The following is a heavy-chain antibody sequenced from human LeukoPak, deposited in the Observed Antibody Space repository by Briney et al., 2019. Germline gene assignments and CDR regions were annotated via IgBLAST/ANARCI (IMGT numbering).Heavy chain of an antibody. D-gene: IGHD4-23*01. V-gene: IGHV4-34*01. J-gene: IGHJ2*01. Sequence: SETLSLTCAVYGGSFSGYYWSWIRQPPGKGLEWIGEINHSGSTNYNPSLKSRVTISVDTSKNQFSLKLSSVTAADTAVYYCARVMTTVATRGYPDLWGRGTLVTVSS. CDR1: GGSFSGYY. CDR2: INHSGST. CDR3: ARVMTTVATRGYPDL.